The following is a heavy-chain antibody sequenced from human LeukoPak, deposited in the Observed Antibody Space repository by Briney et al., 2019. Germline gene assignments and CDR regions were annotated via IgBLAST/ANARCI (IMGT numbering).Heavy chain of an antibody. J-gene: IGHJ4*02. CDR3: ARGLRRWLRDPFDY. V-gene: IGHV4-34*01. D-gene: IGHD5-12*01. Sequence: KPSETLSLTCAVYGGSFSGYYWSWIRQPTGKGLEWIGEINHSGSTNYNPSLKSRVTISVDTSKNQFSLKLSSVTAADTAVYYCARGLRRWLRDPFDYWGQGTLVTVSS. CDR1: GGSFSGYY. CDR2: INHSGST.